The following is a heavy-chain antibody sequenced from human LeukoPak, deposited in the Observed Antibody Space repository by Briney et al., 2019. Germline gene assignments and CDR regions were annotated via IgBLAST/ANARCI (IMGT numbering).Heavy chain of an antibody. CDR1: GYTFTGYY. CDR3: AREVPDSGWAAYHYYYIDV. J-gene: IGHJ6*03. Sequence: ASVKVSCKASGYTFTGYYMHWVRQAPGQGLEWMGWMNPNSGNTGYAQKFQGRVTMTRNTSINTAYMELSGLRSEDTAVYYCAREVPDSGWAAYHYYYIDVWGKGTTVTISS. V-gene: IGHV1-8*02. D-gene: IGHD6-19*01. CDR2: MNPNSGNT.